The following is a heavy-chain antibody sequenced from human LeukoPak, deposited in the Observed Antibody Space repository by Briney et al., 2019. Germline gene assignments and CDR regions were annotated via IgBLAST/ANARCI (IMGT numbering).Heavy chain of an antibody. CDR1: GGSIGSSSSY. J-gene: IGHJ5*02. V-gene: IGHV4-61*02. CDR3: ARDRGYSGYDRRGNWFDP. D-gene: IGHD5-12*01. CDR2: IYTSGST. Sequence: SETLSLTCTVSGGSIGSSSSYWVWIRQPAGKGLEGIGRIYTSGSTNYNPSLKSRVTMSVDTSKNQFSLKLSSVTAADTAVYYCARDRGYSGYDRRGNWFDPWGQGTLVTVSS.